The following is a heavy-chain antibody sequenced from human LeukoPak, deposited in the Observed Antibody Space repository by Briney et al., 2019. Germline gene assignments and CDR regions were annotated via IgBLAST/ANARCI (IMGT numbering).Heavy chain of an antibody. D-gene: IGHD1-26*01. CDR3: ARHAGGSPPLYGMDV. Sequence: SETLSLTCTVSGGSISSYYWSWIRQPAGKGLEWIGRLHPDGNTDYNPSLKSRVTISVDTSKNQFSLKLSSVTAADTAVYYCARHAGGSPPLYGMDVWGQGTTVTVSS. V-gene: IGHV4-4*07. J-gene: IGHJ6*02. CDR1: GGSISSYY. CDR2: LHPDGNT.